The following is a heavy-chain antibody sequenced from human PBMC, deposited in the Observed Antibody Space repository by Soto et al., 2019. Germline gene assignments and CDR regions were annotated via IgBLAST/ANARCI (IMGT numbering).Heavy chain of an antibody. V-gene: IGHV4-59*01. J-gene: IGHJ4*02. CDR3: ARGRIQLVYPFDY. CDR1: GGSISSYY. Sequence: QVQLQESGPGLVKPSETLSLTCTVSGGSISSYYWSWIRQPPGKGLEWIGYIYYSGSTNYNPSLKSRVTXSXDXXKTQFSLKLSSVTAADTAVYYCARGRIQLVYPFDYWGQGTLVTVSS. D-gene: IGHD2-2*01. CDR2: IYYSGST.